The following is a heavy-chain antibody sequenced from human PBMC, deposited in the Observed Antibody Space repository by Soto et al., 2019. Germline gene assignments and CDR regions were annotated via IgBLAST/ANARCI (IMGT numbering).Heavy chain of an antibody. D-gene: IGHD3-10*01. CDR1: GYRLSSYW. CDR3: ARASPGGSQGSRPDI. J-gene: IGHJ4*02. CDR2: ISPDDSET. Sequence: GASLKISCKASGYRLSSYWIGWVRQNPGKGLEWMGIISPDDSETKYSPSFQGQVIISVDRTISTVSLHWSSLKASDSAMYYCARASPGGSQGSRPDIRGQGTMVTVSS. V-gene: IGHV5-51*01.